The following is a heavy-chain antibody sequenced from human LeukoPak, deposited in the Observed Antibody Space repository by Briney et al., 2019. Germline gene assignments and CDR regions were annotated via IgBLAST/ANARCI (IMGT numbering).Heavy chain of an antibody. D-gene: IGHD6-19*01. CDR2: TSYDENNK. J-gene: IGHJ4*02. CDR1: GFTFSIYA. V-gene: IGHV3-30*04. CDR3: ARQLRSGWYLDY. Sequence: GGSLRLSCAASGFTFSIYAMHWVRQAPGKGLEWVAVTSYDENNKYYPDSVKGRSTISRDNSKNTLFLQMNSLRVEDTAVYYCARQLRSGWYLDYWGQGTLVTVSS.